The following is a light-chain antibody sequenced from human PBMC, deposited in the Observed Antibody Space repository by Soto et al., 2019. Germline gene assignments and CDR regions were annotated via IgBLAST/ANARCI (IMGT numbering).Light chain of an antibody. J-gene: IGLJ1*01. V-gene: IGLV2-8*01. CDR3: SSYAGSNNYV. CDR1: SSDVGGYKY. Sequence: QSALTQPASVSGSPGQSITISCTGTSSDVGGYKYVSWYQHHPGKAPKLMIYEVSNRPSGVPDRFSGSKSGNTASLTVSGLQTEDEAYYYCSSYAGSNNYVFGTGTKLTVL. CDR2: EVS.